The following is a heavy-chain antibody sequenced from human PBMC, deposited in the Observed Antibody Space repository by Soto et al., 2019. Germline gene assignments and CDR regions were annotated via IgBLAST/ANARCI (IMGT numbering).Heavy chain of an antibody. Sequence: SETLSLTCTVSGGSISSGGYYWSWIRQHPGKGLEWIGYIYYSGSTYYNPSLKSRVTISVDTSKNQFSLKLSSVTAADTAVYYCASVVVVIWGDAFDIWGQGTMVTVSS. V-gene: IGHV4-31*03. CDR2: IYYSGST. D-gene: IGHD3-22*01. CDR1: GGSISSGGYY. J-gene: IGHJ3*02. CDR3: ASVVVVIWGDAFDI.